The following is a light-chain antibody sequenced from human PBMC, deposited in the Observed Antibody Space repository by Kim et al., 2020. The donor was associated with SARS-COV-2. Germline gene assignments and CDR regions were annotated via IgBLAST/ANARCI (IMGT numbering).Light chain of an antibody. CDR3: MQALQTTPT. J-gene: IGKJ4*01. V-gene: IGKV2-28*01. CDR1: QSLLHSNGYNY. CDR2: LGS. Sequence: DIVMTQSPLSLPVTPGEPASISCWSSQSLLHSNGYNYLDWYLQKPGQSPQLLIYLGSNRASGVPDRFSGSGSGTDFTLKISRVEAEDVGVYYCMQALQTTPTFGGGTKVDIK.